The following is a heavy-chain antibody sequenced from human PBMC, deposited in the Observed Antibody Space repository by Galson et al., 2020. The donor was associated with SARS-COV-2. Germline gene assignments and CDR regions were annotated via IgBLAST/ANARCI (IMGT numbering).Heavy chain of an antibody. CDR3: ARELSGWGGTDDAFDI. D-gene: IGHD1-26*01. V-gene: IGHV4-61*02. Sequence: SATLSLTCTVSGGSISSRSYFWSWIRQPAGKGLEWIGRIYTSGSTNYNPSLKSRVTISVDTSKSQFSLKLSSVTAADAAVYFCARELSGWGGTDDAFDIWGQGTMVTVSS. CDR2: IYTSGST. CDR1: GGSISSRSYF. J-gene: IGHJ3*02.